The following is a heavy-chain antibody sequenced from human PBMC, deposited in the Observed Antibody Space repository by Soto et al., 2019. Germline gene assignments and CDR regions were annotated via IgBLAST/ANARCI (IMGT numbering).Heavy chain of an antibody. J-gene: IGHJ5*02. CDR2: IDGSGGIT. Sequence: QLLQSGGGLVQPGGSLTLSCAASGFTFGTTDMSWVRQAPGEGLEWVSTIDGSGGITYYADSVKGRFTISRDNSRNTGYLQMNSLRGDYTALYYCLKNSGWFNTWGQGALVTVSS. CDR3: LKNSGWFNT. V-gene: IGHV3-23*01. D-gene: IGHD3-10*01. CDR1: GFTFGTTD.